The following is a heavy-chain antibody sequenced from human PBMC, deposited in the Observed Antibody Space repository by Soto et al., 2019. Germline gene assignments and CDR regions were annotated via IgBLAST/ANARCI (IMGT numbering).Heavy chain of an antibody. D-gene: IGHD3-9*01. CDR1: GYTFTSYG. CDR3: TRDRRYLDWTNWFDP. V-gene: IGHV1-18*01. CDR2: ISAYNGNT. Sequence: QVQLVQSGAEVKKPGASVKVSCKASGYTFTSYGISWVRQAPGQGLEWMGWISAYNGNTNYAQKLQGRVTMTTDTSTSTAYMELRSLRSDDTAVYYCTRDRRYLDWTNWFDPWGQGTLVTVSS. J-gene: IGHJ5*02.